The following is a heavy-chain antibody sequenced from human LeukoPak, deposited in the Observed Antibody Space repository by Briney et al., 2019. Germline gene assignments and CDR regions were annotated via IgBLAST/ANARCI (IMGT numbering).Heavy chain of an antibody. J-gene: IGHJ6*02. CDR1: GYTLTELS. Sequence: ASVTVSCKVSGYTLTELSMHWVRQAPGKGLEWMGGFDPEDGETIYAQKFQGRVTMTEDTSTDTAYMELSSLRSEDTAVYYCATGRLWFGELLLYYYYGMDVWGQGTTVTVSS. V-gene: IGHV1-24*01. CDR2: FDPEDGET. CDR3: ATGRLWFGELLLYYYYGMDV. D-gene: IGHD3-10*01.